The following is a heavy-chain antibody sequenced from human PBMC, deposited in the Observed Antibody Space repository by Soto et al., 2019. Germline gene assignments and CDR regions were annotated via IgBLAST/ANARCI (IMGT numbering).Heavy chain of an antibody. CDR1: EDIFGSSG. V-gene: IGHV1-69*01. D-gene: IGHD5-12*01. Sequence: QAQVVQSGPEVAKPGSSVKVSCKASEDIFGSSGFSWVRQAPGLGLEWMGGIIPVFGTTEYAEKFRGRVTISADDYKRTVYMELDSLTSDDTAVYYCAKGDTWEAATTGPLDLWGQGTLVTVSS. J-gene: IGHJ4*02. CDR3: AKGDTWEAATTGPLDL. CDR2: IIPVFGTT.